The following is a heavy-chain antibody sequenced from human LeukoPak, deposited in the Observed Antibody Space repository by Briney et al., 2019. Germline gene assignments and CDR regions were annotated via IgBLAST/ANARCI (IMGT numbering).Heavy chain of an antibody. Sequence: PSETLSLTCAVYGGSFSGYYWSWIRQPPGKGLEWIGEINHSGSTNYNPSLKSRVTISVDTSKNQFSLKLSSVTAADTAVYYCARLRFRYYFDYWGQGTLVTVSS. CDR2: INHSGST. D-gene: IGHD3-10*01. CDR1: GGSFSGYY. CDR3: ARLRFRYYFDY. J-gene: IGHJ4*02. V-gene: IGHV4-34*01.